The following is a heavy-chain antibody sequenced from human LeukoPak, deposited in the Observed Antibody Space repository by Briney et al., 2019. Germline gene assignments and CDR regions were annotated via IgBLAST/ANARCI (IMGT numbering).Heavy chain of an antibody. CDR2: IYHSGST. J-gene: IGHJ4*02. V-gene: IGHV4-4*02. D-gene: IGHD5-18*01. CDR1: GGSISSSNW. CDR3: AREDQGYSYGKLFDY. Sequence: SGTLSLTCAVSGGSISSSNWWSWVRQPPGKGLEWIGEIYHSGSTNYNPPLKSRVTISVDKSKNQFSLKLSSVTAADTAVYYCAREDQGYSYGKLFDYWGQGTLVTVSS.